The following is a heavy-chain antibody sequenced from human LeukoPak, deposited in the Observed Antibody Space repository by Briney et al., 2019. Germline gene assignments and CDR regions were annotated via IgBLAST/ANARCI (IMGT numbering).Heavy chain of an antibody. CDR3: ARFYYDFWSGYYYGMDV. V-gene: IGHV4-4*07. D-gene: IGHD3-3*01. Sequence: SETLSLTCTVSGGSISSYYWSWIRQPTGKGLEWIGRIYTSGSTNYNPSLKSRVTMSVDTSKNQFSLKLSSVTAADTAVYYCARFYYDFWSGYYYGMDVWGQGTTVTVSS. CDR1: GGSISSYY. CDR2: IYTSGST. J-gene: IGHJ6*02.